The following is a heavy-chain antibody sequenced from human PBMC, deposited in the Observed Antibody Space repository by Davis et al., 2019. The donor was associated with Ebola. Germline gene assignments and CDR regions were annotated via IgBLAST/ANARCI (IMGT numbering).Heavy chain of an antibody. CDR3: ARHAGGGFLEWYYFDY. D-gene: IGHD3-3*01. Sequence: MPGGSLRLSCAVYGGSFSGYYWSWIRQPPGKGLEWIGEINHSGSTNYNPSLKSRVTISVDTSKNQFSLKLSSVTAADTAVYYCARHAGGGFLEWYYFDYWGQGTLVTVSS. CDR1: GGSFSGYY. J-gene: IGHJ4*02. V-gene: IGHV4-34*01. CDR2: INHSGST.